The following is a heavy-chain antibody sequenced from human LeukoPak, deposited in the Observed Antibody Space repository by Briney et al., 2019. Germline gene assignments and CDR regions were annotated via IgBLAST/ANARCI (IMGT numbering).Heavy chain of an antibody. CDR2: INPNSGGT. CDR1: GYTFTSYY. D-gene: IGHD5-12*01. J-gene: IGHJ4*02. Sequence: GASVKVSCKASGYTFTSYYMHWVRQAPGQGLEWMGRINPNSGGTNYAQKFQGRVTMTRDTSISTAYMELSRLRSDDTAVYYCARALEIKLSGYLYYFDYWGQGTLVTVSS. V-gene: IGHV1-2*06. CDR3: ARALEIKLSGYLYYFDY.